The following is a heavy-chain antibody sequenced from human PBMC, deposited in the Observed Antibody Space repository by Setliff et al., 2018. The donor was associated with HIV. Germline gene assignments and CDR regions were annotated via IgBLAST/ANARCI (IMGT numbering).Heavy chain of an antibody. CDR1: GYTFTSYG. CDR3: ARDWSRYSYGPNDY. V-gene: IGHV1-18*01. D-gene: IGHD5-18*01. Sequence: ASVKVSCKASGYTFTSYGISWVRQAPGQGLEWMGWISPYNGNTNYVQKLQGRVTMTTDTSTSTAYMELRSLRSDDTAVYYCARDWSRYSYGPNDYWGQGTLVTVSS. CDR2: ISPYNGNT. J-gene: IGHJ4*02.